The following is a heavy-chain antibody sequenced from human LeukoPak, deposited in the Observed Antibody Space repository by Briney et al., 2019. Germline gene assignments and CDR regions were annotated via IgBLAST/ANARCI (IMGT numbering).Heavy chain of an antibody. V-gene: IGHV1-18*01. CDR2: ISAYNGNT. J-gene: IGHJ6*03. CDR3: ARTQLWLLYYYYYMDV. CDR1: GYTFTSYG. D-gene: IGHD5-18*01. Sequence: GASVKVSCKASGYTFTSYGISWVRQAPGQGLEWMGWISAYNGNTNYAQKLQGRVTMTTDTSTSTAYMELRSLRSDDTAVYYCARTQLWLLYYYYYMDVWGKGTTVTVSS.